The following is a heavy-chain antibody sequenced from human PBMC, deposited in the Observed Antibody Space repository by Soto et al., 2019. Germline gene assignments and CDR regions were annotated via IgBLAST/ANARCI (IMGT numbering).Heavy chain of an antibody. CDR1: GFTFSTYA. CDR3: ARGYSYTQPVFDY. D-gene: IGHD5-18*01. CDR2: IGGSDGST. V-gene: IGHV3-23*01. J-gene: IGHJ4*02. Sequence: GGSLRLSCAASGFTFSTYAMSWVRQAPGKGLEWVSAIGGSDGSTHYADSVEGRLTISRDNFKNTLYLQMNSLRAEDTAVYYCARGYSYTQPVFDYWGLGTLVTVSS.